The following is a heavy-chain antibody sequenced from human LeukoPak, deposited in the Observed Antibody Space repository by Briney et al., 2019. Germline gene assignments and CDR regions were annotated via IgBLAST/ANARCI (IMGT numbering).Heavy chain of an antibody. V-gene: IGHV4-30-2*01. D-gene: IGHD5-18*01. CDR2: IYHSGST. CDR1: GGSISSGGYY. Sequence: SETLSLTCTVAGGSISSGGYYWSWIRQPPGKGLEWIGYIYHSGSTYYNPSLKSRVTISVDRSKNQFSLKLSSVTAADTAVYYCAREQLTQDYFDYWGQGTLVTVSS. CDR3: AREQLTQDYFDY. J-gene: IGHJ4*02.